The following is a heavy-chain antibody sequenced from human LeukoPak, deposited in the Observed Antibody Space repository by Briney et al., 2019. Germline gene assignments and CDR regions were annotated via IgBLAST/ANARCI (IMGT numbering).Heavy chain of an antibody. D-gene: IGHD5-12*01. Sequence: GGSLRLSCAASGFTFSNSAMSWVRQAPGKGLEWVSTLSGSGITTYYADSVKGRFTVSRDNSKNTMYLQMNSLRAEDTAVYYCARLGSPFIVAPSDSDYWGQGTLVTVSS. CDR3: ARLGSPFIVAPSDSDY. V-gene: IGHV3-23*01. J-gene: IGHJ4*02. CDR1: GFTFSNSA. CDR2: LSGSGITT.